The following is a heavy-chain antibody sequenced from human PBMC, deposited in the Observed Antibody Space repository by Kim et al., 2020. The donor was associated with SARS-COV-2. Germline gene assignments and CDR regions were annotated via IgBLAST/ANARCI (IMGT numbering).Heavy chain of an antibody. CDR1: GFTFSSYD. J-gene: IGHJ6*02. Sequence: GGSLRLSCAASGFTFSSYDMHWVRQATGKGLEWVSAIGTAGDTYYPGSVKGRFTISRENAKNYLYLQMNSLRAGDTAVYYCAGESPNYDSSGYGYYGMDVWGQGTTVTVSS. V-gene: IGHV3-13*01. D-gene: IGHD3-22*01. CDR2: IGTAGDT. CDR3: AGESPNYDSSGYGYYGMDV.